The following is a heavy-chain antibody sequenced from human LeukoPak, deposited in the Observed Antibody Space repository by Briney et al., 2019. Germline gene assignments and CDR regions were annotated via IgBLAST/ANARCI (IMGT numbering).Heavy chain of an antibody. D-gene: IGHD3-10*01. CDR3: AKEDGNYGSGRYYYFDY. CDR2: VFYSGTS. CDR1: GGSISSYF. J-gene: IGHJ4*02. V-gene: IGHV4-59*01. Sequence: SETLSLTCTVSGGSISSYFWSWIRQPPGKGLEWIGYVFYSGTSNYKPSLKSRVTISVDTSKNQFSLKLSSVTPADTAVYYCAKEDGNYGSGRYYYFDYWGQGTLVTVSS.